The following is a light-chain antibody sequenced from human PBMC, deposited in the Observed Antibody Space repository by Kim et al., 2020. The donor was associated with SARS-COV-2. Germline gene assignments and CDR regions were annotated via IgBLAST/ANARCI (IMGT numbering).Light chain of an antibody. J-gene: IGKJ3*01. V-gene: IGKV1-39*01. CDR2: AAS. CDR3: QRSYITPFT. CDR1: QSISSH. Sequence: DIQMTQSPSTLSASVGDRVTITCRTTQSISSHLNWYQQKPGRAPTLLISAASTLQGGVPSRFSGSGSETDFTLTISSLQPEDFATYFCQRSYITPFTFGPGTKVDIK.